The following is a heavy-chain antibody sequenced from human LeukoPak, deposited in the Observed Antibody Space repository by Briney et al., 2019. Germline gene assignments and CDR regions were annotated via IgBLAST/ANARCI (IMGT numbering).Heavy chain of an antibody. V-gene: IGHV1-69*13. Sequence: GASVKVSCKASGGTFSSYAISWVRQAPGQGLEWMAGIIPIFGTANYAQKFQGRVTITADESTSTAYMELSSLRSEDTAVYYCARGVSGYSYGYEYYFDYWGQGTLVTVSS. D-gene: IGHD5-18*01. CDR1: GGTFSSYA. CDR3: ARGVSGYSYGYEYYFDY. CDR2: IIPIFGTA. J-gene: IGHJ4*02.